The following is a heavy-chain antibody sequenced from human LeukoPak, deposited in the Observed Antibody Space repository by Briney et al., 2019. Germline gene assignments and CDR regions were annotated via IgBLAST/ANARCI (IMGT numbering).Heavy chain of an antibody. V-gene: IGHV4-59*01. CDR2: IYYSGST. D-gene: IGHD3-10*01. CDR3: ARRPGESTFDY. J-gene: IGHJ4*02. CDR1: VASIKVSY. Sequence: SETLSLTCSVSVASIKVSYWSWFRNPQGKDLEWIGYIYYSGSTNYNPSLKSRVTISVDTSKNQLSLKLSSVTAADTAVYYCARRPGESTFDYWGQGTLVTVSS.